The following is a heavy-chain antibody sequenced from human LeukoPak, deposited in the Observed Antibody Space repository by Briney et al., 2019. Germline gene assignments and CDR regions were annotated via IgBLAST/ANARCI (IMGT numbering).Heavy chain of an antibody. V-gene: IGHV4-31*03. Sequence: SQALSLTCTVSGVSISIGGYYWSWIRQHPGKGLEWIGYIYYSGNTHYNPSLKSRLTISVDTSKNQFSLKLSPVTAADTAVYYCAREAASGDFDYWGQGTLVTVSS. CDR1: GVSISIGGYY. D-gene: IGHD6-13*01. CDR2: IYYSGNT. CDR3: AREAASGDFDY. J-gene: IGHJ4*02.